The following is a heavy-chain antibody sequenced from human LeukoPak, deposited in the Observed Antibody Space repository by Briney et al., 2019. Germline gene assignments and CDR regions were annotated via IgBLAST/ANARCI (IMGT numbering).Heavy chain of an antibody. V-gene: IGHV4-39*02. CDR3: ARPRYGSGSYYSAFDY. Sequence: SETLSLTCTVSGGSISSNSYYWGWIRQPPGKGPEWIGSIYYSGSTYYNPSLKSRVTISVDTSKNHFSLKLSSVTAADTAVYYCARPRYGSGSYYSAFDYWGQGTLVTVSS. CDR2: IYYSGST. J-gene: IGHJ4*02. CDR1: GGSISSNSYY. D-gene: IGHD3-10*01.